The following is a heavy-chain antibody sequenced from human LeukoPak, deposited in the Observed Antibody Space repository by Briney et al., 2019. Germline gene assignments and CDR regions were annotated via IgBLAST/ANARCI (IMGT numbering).Heavy chain of an antibody. CDR2: ISSDGVSH. CDR1: VFTFSSYA. Sequence: GGSLRLSCAASVFTFSSYAMHWVRQAPGKGPGWVAVISSDGVSHYYADSVKGRFTISRDNSKNTLYLQMYSLRAEDTAVYYCARDPMADFDYWGQGTLVTVSS. J-gene: IGHJ4*02. CDR3: ARDPMADFDY. D-gene: IGHD2-8*01. V-gene: IGHV3-30-3*01.